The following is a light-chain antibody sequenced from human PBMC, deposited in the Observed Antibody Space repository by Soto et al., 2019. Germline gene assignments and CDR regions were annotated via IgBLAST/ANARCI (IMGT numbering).Light chain of an antibody. CDR1: QSVNSN. Sequence: EIVMTQSPATLSVSPGERATLSCRASQSVNSNLAWYQQKPGQAPRLLIHGASTRATDITPRFSGSGSGTEFTLTISGLQSEDFAVYYCQHYNSSPPVFGQGTKVDNK. J-gene: IGKJ1*01. V-gene: IGKV3-15*01. CDR3: QHYNSSPPV. CDR2: GAS.